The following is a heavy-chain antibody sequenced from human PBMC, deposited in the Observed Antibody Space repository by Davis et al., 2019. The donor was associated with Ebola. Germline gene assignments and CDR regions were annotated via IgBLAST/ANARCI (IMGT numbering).Heavy chain of an antibody. CDR3: AYLGATTPFDY. CDR2: ISYDGSNK. V-gene: IGHV3-30*03. Sequence: GGSLRLSCAASGFTFSSYGMHWVRQAPGKGLEWVAVISYDGSNKYYADSVKGRFTISRDNSKNTLYLQMNSLRAEDTAVYYCAYLGATTPFDYWGQGTLVTVSS. D-gene: IGHD1-26*01. CDR1: GFTFSSYG. J-gene: IGHJ4*02.